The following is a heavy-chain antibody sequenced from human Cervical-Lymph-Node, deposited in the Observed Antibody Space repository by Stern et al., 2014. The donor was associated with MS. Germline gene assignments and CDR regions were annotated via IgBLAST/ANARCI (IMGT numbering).Heavy chain of an antibody. Sequence: QLQLQESGPGLVKPSDTLSLTCAVSGYSISSSNWWGWIRQPPGKGLEWIGYIYYSGSTYYSPSLKSRVTMSVDMSKNQFSLKLGSVTAVDTAVYYCARTVVRGADAFDIWGQGTMVTVSS. CDR1: GYSISSSNW. V-gene: IGHV4-28*01. D-gene: IGHD3-10*01. J-gene: IGHJ3*02. CDR2: IYYSGST. CDR3: ARTVVRGADAFDI.